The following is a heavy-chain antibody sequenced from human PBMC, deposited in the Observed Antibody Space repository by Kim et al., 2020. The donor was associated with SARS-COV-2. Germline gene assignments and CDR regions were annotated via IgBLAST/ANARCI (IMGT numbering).Heavy chain of an antibody. D-gene: IGHD5-18*01. CDR3: TTESGYSYGYYYGMDV. Sequence: PVKGRFTISRDESKNPLYLQMNSLKTEDTAVYYCTTESGYSYGYYYGMDVWGQGTTVTVSS. J-gene: IGHJ6*02. V-gene: IGHV3-15*01.